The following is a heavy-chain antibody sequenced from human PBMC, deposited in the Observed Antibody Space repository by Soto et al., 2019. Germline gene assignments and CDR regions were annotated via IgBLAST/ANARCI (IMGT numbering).Heavy chain of an antibody. CDR3: VRTVGWLDP. CDR1: GDSVSSNSAA. CDR2: TYYRSKRYK. V-gene: IGHV6-1*01. J-gene: IGHJ5*02. D-gene: IGHD2-15*01. Sequence: SQTLSLTCAISGDSVSSNSAAWNWIRQSPSRGLEWLGRTYYRSKRYKEYAASVRSRITINPDTSKNQFSLQLNSVSPEDTAVYYCVRTVGWLDPWDQGILVTVSS.